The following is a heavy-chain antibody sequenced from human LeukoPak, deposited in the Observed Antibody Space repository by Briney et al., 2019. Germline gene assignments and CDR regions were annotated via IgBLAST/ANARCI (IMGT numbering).Heavy chain of an antibody. J-gene: IGHJ5*02. D-gene: IGHD3-3*01. CDR3: VGSLTIFIGFDP. CDR1: GYTFASYY. CDR2: INPSGGST. V-gene: IGHV1-46*01. Sequence: ASVKVSCKASGYTFASYYMHWVRQAPGQGLEWMGIINPSGGSTSYAQKFQGRVTMTRDTSTSTVYMELSSLRSEDTAVYYCVGSLTIFIGFDPWGQGTLVTVSS.